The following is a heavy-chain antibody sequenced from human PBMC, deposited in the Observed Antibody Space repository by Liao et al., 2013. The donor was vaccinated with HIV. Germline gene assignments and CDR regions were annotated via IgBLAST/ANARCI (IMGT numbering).Heavy chain of an antibody. CDR1: GGSISNYY. CDR3: ARFSGGFDP. Sequence: QVQLQESGPGLVKPSETLSLTCTVSGGSISNYYWSWIRQPPGKGLEWIGYMYYSGSTNYNPSLKSRVTISVDTSKSQFSLKLSSVTAADTAVYYCARFSGGFDPWGQGTLVTVSS. CDR2: MYYSGST. D-gene: IGHD2-15*01. J-gene: IGHJ5*02. V-gene: IGHV4-59*01.